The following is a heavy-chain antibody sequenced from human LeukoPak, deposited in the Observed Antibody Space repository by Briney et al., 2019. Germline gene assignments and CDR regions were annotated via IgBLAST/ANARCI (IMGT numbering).Heavy chain of an antibody. D-gene: IGHD3-10*01. CDR1: GGTFSSYA. Sequence: SVKVSCKASGGTFSSYAISWVRQAPGQELEWMGGIIPIFGTANYAQKFQGRVTITADESTSTAYMELSSLRSEDTAVYYCARARVGRVVRGGGIYYMDVWGKGTTVTISS. V-gene: IGHV1-69*13. CDR2: IIPIFGTA. CDR3: ARARVGRVVRGGGIYYMDV. J-gene: IGHJ6*03.